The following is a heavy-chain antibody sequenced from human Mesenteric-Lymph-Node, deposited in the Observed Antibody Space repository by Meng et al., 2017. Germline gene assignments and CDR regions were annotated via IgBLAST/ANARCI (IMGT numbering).Heavy chain of an antibody. Sequence: QWQLQESGPVLVKPSQTLSLTCTRSGVSISSSRHYWGWIRQPPGKGLWWFRSIYYSGSTYYNPSLRSRVTMSLDTSKNHFSLKLSSVTATDTAVYYCARGELLWDYWGQGTLVTVSS. CDR1: GVSISSSRHY. CDR3: ARGELLWDY. V-gene: IGHV4-39*02. J-gene: IGHJ4*02. D-gene: IGHD2-2*01. CDR2: IYYSGST.